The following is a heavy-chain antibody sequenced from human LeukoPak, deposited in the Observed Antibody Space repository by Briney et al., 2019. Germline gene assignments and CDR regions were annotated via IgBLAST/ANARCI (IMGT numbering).Heavy chain of an antibody. CDR1: GYSFTTYW. D-gene: IGHD6-13*01. CDR2: IYPSDSDT. Sequence: GESLKISCKGSGYSFTTYWIGWVRPMPGKGLEWMGIIYPSDSDTRYSPSFQGQVTISADKSINTADRSINTAYLQWTSLKASDTAMYYCAGRIAGGGVDYWGQGTLVTVSS. V-gene: IGHV5-51*01. CDR3: AGRIAGGGVDY. J-gene: IGHJ4*02.